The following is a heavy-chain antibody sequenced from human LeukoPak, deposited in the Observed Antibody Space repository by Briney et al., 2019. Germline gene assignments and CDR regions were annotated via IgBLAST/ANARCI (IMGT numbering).Heavy chain of an antibody. D-gene: IGHD5-24*01. CDR3: ARGGDGYNYVFYDSLVYFDY. J-gene: IGHJ4*02. V-gene: IGHV4-59*01. CDR2: IYYSGST. Sequence: SETLSLTCTVSGGPISSFYWSWIRQPPGKGLEWIGYIYYSGSTNYNPSLKSRVTISVDMSKNQFSLKLSSVTAADTAVYYCARGGDGYNYVFYDSLVYFDYWGQGTLVTVSS. CDR1: GGPISSFY.